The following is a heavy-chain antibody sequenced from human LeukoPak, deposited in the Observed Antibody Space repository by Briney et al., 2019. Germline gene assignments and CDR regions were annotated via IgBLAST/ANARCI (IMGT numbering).Heavy chain of an antibody. CDR2: TYYRSKWYN. D-gene: IGHD4-17*01. V-gene: IGHV6-1*01. CDR3: ARDYGDYVGFWVFFDY. J-gene: IGHJ4*02. Sequence: SQTLSLTCAISGDSVSSNSAAWNWIRQSPSRGLEWLGRTYYRSKWYNDYAVSVKSRITINPDTSKNQFSLQLNSVTPEDTAVYYCARDYGDYVGFWVFFDYWGQGTLVTVSS. CDR1: GDSVSSNSAA.